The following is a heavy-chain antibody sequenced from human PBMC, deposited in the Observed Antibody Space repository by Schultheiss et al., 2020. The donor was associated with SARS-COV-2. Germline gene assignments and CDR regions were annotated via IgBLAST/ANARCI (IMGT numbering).Heavy chain of an antibody. CDR1: GYTFTSYG. D-gene: IGHD3-3*01. CDR3: ARGARFLEWLLTYGMDV. V-gene: IGHV1-18*01. Sequence: ASVKVSCKASGYTFTSYGISWVRQAPGQGLEWMGWISAYNGNTNYAQKLQGRVTMTTDTSTSTAYMELRSLRSDDTAVYYCARGARFLEWLLTYGMDVWGQGTTVTVSS. J-gene: IGHJ6*02. CDR2: ISAYNGNT.